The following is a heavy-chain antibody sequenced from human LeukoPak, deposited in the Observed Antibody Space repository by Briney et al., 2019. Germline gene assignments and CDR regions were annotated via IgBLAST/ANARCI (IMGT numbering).Heavy chain of an antibody. Sequence: SETLSLTCTVSGGSISSTSNFWGWIRLPPGKGLEWIGSIYYDGSTYYNLSLKSRVTISVDTSKNQFSLKLSSVTAADTAVYCCARHSSGYLSYFDYWGQGTLVPVSS. CDR1: GGSISSTSNF. V-gene: IGHV4-39*01. CDR2: IYYDGST. D-gene: IGHD3-22*01. J-gene: IGHJ4*02. CDR3: ARHSSGYLSYFDY.